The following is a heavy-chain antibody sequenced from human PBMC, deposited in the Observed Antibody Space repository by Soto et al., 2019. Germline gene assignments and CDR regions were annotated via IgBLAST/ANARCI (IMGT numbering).Heavy chain of an antibody. CDR3: ATEIGGRDPGY. CDR2: IRSKAYGGTT. CDR1: GFTFGDYA. V-gene: IGHV3-49*03. Sequence: GGSLRLSCTASGFTFGDYAMSWFRQAPGKGLEWVGFIRSKAYGGTTEYAASVKGRFTISRDDSKSIAYLQMSSLRSEDTAVYYCATEIGGRDPGYWGQGTLVTVSS. J-gene: IGHJ4*02.